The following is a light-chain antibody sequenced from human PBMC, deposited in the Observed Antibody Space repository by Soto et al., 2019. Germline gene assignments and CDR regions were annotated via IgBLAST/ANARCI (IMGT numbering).Light chain of an antibody. J-gene: IGKJ5*01. V-gene: IGKV3D-15*01. CDR3: QQYNEWPQLT. CDR2: GAS. CDR1: QSISSN. Sequence: EIVMTQSPATLSVSPGERASRSRRASQSISSNLAWYQQKPGQAPRLLISGASTRATGIPARFSGSGSGSEFTLTISSLQSEDFAVYYCQQYNEWPQLTFGQGTRLEIK.